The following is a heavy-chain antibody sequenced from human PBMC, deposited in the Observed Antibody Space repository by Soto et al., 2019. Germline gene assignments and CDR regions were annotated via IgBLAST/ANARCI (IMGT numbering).Heavy chain of an antibody. Sequence: QVQLQESGPGLVKPSQTLSLTCTVSGGSISSGDYYWSWIRQPPGKALEWIGYIYYSGGTYYNPSRKSRVTISVDTSKNQSSLKLSSAAAADRAVDDRARECLEIVAKAAYFDYWGQGTLVTVSS. CDR1: GGSISSGDYY. D-gene: IGHD5-12*01. CDR2: IYYSGGT. V-gene: IGHV4-30-4*01. CDR3: ARECLEIVAKAAYFDY. J-gene: IGHJ4*02.